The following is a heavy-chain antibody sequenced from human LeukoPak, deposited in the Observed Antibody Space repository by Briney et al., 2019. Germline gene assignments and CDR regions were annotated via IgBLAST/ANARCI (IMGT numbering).Heavy chain of an antibody. J-gene: IGHJ4*02. Sequence: SETLSLTCTVSGTSISSYYWTWIRQPPGKGLEWIGHISYSGSTSYNPSLKCRLTISVDTSKNQFSLRLSSVTAADTAVYYCATEVWSGHYWGQGTLVTVSS. CDR1: GTSISSYY. D-gene: IGHD3-10*01. CDR2: ISYSGST. CDR3: ATEVWSGHY. V-gene: IGHV4-59*01.